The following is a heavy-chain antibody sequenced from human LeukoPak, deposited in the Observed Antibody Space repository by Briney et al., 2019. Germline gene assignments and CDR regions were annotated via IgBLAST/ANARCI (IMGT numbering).Heavy chain of an antibody. Sequence: PSETLSLICTVSGGSISSYYWSWIRQPPGKGLEWIGYIYYSGSTNYNPSLKSRVTISVDTSKNQFSLKLSSVTAADTAVYYCARHRITMVRGVIPYYFDYWGQGTLVTVSS. D-gene: IGHD3-10*01. CDR3: ARHRITMVRGVIPYYFDY. CDR1: GGSISSYY. J-gene: IGHJ4*02. CDR2: IYYSGST. V-gene: IGHV4-59*08.